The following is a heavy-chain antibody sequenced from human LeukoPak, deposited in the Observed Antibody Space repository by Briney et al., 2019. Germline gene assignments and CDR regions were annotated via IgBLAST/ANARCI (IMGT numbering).Heavy chain of an antibody. V-gene: IGHV1-2*02. D-gene: IGHD4-17*01. CDR3: ARKGPYYGDHYFDH. J-gene: IGHJ4*02. Sequence: ASVKVSCKASGYTFASYWLYWVRQAPGQGLEWMGWVNPNNGATKYAQKFQGRVTMTRDTSISTAYMELSRLRSDDTAIYYCARKGPYYGDHYFDHWGQGTLVTVSS. CDR2: VNPNNGAT. CDR1: GYTFASYW.